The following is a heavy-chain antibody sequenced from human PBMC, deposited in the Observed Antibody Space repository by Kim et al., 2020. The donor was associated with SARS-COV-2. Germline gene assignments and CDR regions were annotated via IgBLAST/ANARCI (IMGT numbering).Heavy chain of an antibody. Sequence: GGSLRLSCVGSGFSVSNDWMHWVRQAPGKGLEWVSRINEDGSRTDHSDSVKGRFSISKDNAKKTLYLQMNSLRAEDSAVYYCSRDTFGSWDYWGQGILVTVSS. CDR3: SRDTFGSWDY. V-gene: IGHV3-74*01. CDR1: GFSVSNDW. D-gene: IGHD3-10*01. J-gene: IGHJ4*02. CDR2: INEDGSRT.